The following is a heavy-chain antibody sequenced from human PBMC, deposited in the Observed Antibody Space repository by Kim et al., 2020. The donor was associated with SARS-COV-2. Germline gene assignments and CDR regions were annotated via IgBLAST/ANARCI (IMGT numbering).Heavy chain of an antibody. CDR1: GYTFTSYY. CDR3: ARPDCSSTSCHGHYYYYGMDV. Sequence: ASVKVSCKASGYTFTSYYMHWVRQAPGQGLEWMGIINPSGGSTSYAQKFQGRVTMTRDTSTSTVYMELSSLRSEDTAVYYCARPDCSSTSCHGHYYYYGMDVWGQGTTVTVSS. J-gene: IGHJ6*02. V-gene: IGHV1-46*01. D-gene: IGHD2-2*01. CDR2: INPSGGST.